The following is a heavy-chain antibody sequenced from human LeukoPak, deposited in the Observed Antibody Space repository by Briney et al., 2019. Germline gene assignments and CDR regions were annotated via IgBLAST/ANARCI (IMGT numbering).Heavy chain of an antibody. V-gene: IGHV1-2*02. CDR3: AREGVAAYNWFDP. CDR2: INPNSGGT. Sequence: ASVKVSCKASGYTLTGYYMHWVRQAPGQGLEWMGWINPNSGGTNYAQKFQGRVTMTRDTSISTAYMELSRLRSDDTAVYYCAREGVAAYNWFDPWGQGTLVTVSS. D-gene: IGHD6-13*01. J-gene: IGHJ5*02. CDR1: GYTLTGYY.